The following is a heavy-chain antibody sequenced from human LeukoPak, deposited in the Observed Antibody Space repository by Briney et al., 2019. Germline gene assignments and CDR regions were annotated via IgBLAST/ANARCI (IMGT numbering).Heavy chain of an antibody. CDR1: GFTLSTYS. CDR3: ARDSVAGTQGWFDP. D-gene: IGHD6-19*01. Sequence: GGPLRLSCAASGFTLSTYSMNWVRQAPGKGLEWVSYISTGSTYIYYADSVKGRFTISRDNAKNSLYLQMNSLRAEDTAVYYCARDSVAGTQGWFDPWGQGTLVTVSS. CDR2: ISTGSTYI. V-gene: IGHV3-21*01. J-gene: IGHJ5*02.